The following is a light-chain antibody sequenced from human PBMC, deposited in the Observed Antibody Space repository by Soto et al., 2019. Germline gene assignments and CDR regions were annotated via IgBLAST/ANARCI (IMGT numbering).Light chain of an antibody. V-gene: IGKV3-20*01. Sequence: EIVFTRSPGTRSLSPGERATLSCRASQSVSNNYLAWYQQRPGQAPRLLIYGASNRATGIPDRFSGSGSGTDFTLTISSLQPDDFATYYCQQYNSYWTFGPGTKVDIK. J-gene: IGKJ1*01. CDR1: QSVSNNY. CDR2: GAS. CDR3: QQYNSYWT.